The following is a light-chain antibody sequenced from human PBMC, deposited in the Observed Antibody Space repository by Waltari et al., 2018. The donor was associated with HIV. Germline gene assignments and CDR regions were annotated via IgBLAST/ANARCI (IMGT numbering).Light chain of an antibody. CDR3: QQADSFPHT. Sequence: IQMTQSPSSVSAFPGDNVTILCRASQVIGSDLGWYQQKPGKIPKLVIHHGSRLQSGVPSRFSASGSGTDFALTITDFQLEDSATFYCQQADSFPHTFGQGTTVEIK. J-gene: IGKJ2*01. V-gene: IGKV1-12*01. CDR2: HGS. CDR1: QVIGSD.